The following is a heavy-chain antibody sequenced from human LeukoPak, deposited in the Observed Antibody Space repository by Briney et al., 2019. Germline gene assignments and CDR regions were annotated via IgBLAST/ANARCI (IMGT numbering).Heavy chain of an antibody. J-gene: IGHJ4*02. CDR1: GFTFTTYG. Sequence: PGRSLRLSCAASGFTFTTYGLHWVRQAPGKGLEWVAAIASNGGSEYYADSVKGRFTIPRDNSKNTLFLQMNSLRPDDTAVYYCAKRGHYSINWYHYFDYWGQGTLVTVSS. CDR3: AKRGHYSINWYHYFDY. CDR2: IASNGGSE. V-gene: IGHV3-30*18. D-gene: IGHD6-13*01.